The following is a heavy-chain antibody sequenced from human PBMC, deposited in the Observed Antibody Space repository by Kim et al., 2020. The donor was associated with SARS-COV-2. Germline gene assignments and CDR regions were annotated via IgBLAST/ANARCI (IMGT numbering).Heavy chain of an antibody. CDR2: IKSKTDGGTT. V-gene: IGHV3-15*01. CDR3: TTDFPTYYYGSGSHPGIVGY. J-gene: IGHJ4*02. CDR1: GFTFSNAW. Sequence: GGSLRLSCAASGFTFSNAWMSWVRQAPGKGLEWVGRIKSKTDGGTTDYAAPVKGRFTISRDDSKNTLYLQMNSLKTEDTAVYYCTTDFPTYYYGSGSHPGIVGYWGQGTLVTVSS. D-gene: IGHD3-10*01.